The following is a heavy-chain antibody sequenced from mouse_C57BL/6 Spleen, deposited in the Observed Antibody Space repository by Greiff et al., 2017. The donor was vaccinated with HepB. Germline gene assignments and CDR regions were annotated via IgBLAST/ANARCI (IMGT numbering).Heavy chain of an antibody. J-gene: IGHJ4*01. CDR2: ISSGSSTI. CDR3: ARNYGSRDYAMDY. V-gene: IGHV5-17*01. Sequence: EVHLVESGEGLVKPGGSLKLSCAASGFTFSDYGMHWVRQAPEKGLEWVAYISSGSSTIYYADTVKGRFTISRDNAKNTLFLQMTSLRSEDTAMYYCARNYGSRDYAMDYWGQGTSVTVSS. D-gene: IGHD1-1*01. CDR1: GFTFSDYG.